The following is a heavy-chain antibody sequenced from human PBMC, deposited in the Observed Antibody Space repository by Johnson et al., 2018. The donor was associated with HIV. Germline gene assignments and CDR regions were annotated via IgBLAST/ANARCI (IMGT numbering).Heavy chain of an antibody. CDR1: GVTFSSHA. V-gene: IGHV3-30*04. CDR3: AKAYCPGCDGFDI. D-gene: IGHD2-15*01. CDR2: ISYDGTNT. J-gene: IGHJ3*02. Sequence: QVQLVESGGGVVQPGRSLRLSCAASGVTFSSHAMHWVRQAPGTGLAWVTVISYDGTNTYYADSLKGRFTVSRDNSKDTLYLQLNSLRTEDTAVYYCAKAYCPGCDGFDIWGQGTMVTVSS.